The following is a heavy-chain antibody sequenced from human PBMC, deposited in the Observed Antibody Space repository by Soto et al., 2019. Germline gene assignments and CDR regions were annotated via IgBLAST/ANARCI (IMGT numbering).Heavy chain of an antibody. CDR1: GIIFNGFV. V-gene: IGHV3-21*01. J-gene: IGHJ4*02. CDR3: ARDNVFWSGYIDD. D-gene: IGHD3-3*01. Sequence: GGSLRLSCAASGIIFNGFVMNWVRQAPGKGLEGVASIRNSRSYIYYADSVKGRFTISRDNAKNSLDLEMHSLRAEDTAVYYCARDNVFWSGYIDDWGQGTLVTVSS. CDR2: IRNSRSYI.